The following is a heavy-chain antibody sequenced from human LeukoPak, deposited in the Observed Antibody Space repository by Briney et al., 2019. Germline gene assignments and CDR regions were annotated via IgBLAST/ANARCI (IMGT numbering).Heavy chain of an antibody. J-gene: IGHJ4*02. CDR2: INNGDTT. CDR3: TRSTAWSRWDY. V-gene: IGHV3-66*01. CDR1: GFTDNTNH. D-gene: IGHD1-1*01. Sequence: GGSLTLSCAASGFTDNTNHMSCVRQAPGKGLEWVSIINNGDTTYYADPVKGRFTISRDNSKNTLYLQVNSLRVEETAVYYCTRSTAWSRWDYWGPGTLVTVSS.